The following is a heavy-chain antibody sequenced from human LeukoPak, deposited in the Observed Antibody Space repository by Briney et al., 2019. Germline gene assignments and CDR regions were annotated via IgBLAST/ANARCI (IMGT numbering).Heavy chain of an antibody. V-gene: IGHV1-18*01. CDR1: GYTFTSYG. Sequence: ASVKVSCKASGYTFTSYGISWVRQAPGQGLEWMGWISAYNGNTNYAQKLQGRVTMTTDTSTSTAYMELRSLRSDDTAVYYCARDIPIVGATSLSPYFDYWGQGTLVTVSS. CDR3: ARDIPIVGATSLSPYFDY. D-gene: IGHD1-26*01. CDR2: ISAYNGNT. J-gene: IGHJ4*02.